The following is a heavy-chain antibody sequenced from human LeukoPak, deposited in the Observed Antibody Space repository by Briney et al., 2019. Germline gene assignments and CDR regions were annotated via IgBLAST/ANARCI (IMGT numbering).Heavy chain of an antibody. D-gene: IGHD1-1*01. J-gene: IGHJ3*01. CDR3: ARGSYNWNDVHASDV. Sequence: GVSLRLSCAASQFTFSDYWMHWVRQAPGKGLVWVSRINSNGITTYYAGSVKGRFTISRDNAKNTVYLQLNSLRAEDTAMYYCARGSYNWNDVHASDVWGQGTMVTVSS. CDR2: INSNGITT. V-gene: IGHV3-74*01. CDR1: QFTFSDYW.